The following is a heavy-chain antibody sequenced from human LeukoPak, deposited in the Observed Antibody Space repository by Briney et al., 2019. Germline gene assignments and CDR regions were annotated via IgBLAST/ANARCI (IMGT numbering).Heavy chain of an antibody. Sequence: SETLSLTCTVSGGSFSSSSYSWGWIRQPPGKGLEWIGSIYYSGSTYYNPSLKSRVTISVDTSKNQFSLKLCSVTAADTAVYYCARSDCSSTSCYAFDIWGQGTMVTVSS. CDR2: IYYSGST. CDR3: ARSDCSSTSCYAFDI. CDR1: GGSFSSSSYS. V-gene: IGHV4-39*01. D-gene: IGHD2-2*01. J-gene: IGHJ3*02.